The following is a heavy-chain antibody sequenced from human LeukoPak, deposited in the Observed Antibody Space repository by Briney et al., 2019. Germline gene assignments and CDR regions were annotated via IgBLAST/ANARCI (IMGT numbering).Heavy chain of an antibody. Sequence: GGSLRLPCAASGFTFSSYSMNWVRQAPGKGLEWVSSISSSSTYIYYADSVKGRFTISRDNAKNSLYLQMNSLRAEDTAVYYCAREILGELYFDFWGQVTLVTVSS. CDR1: GFTFSSYS. V-gene: IGHV3-21*01. D-gene: IGHD3-10*01. CDR3: AREILGELYFDF. CDR2: ISSSSTYI. J-gene: IGHJ4*02.